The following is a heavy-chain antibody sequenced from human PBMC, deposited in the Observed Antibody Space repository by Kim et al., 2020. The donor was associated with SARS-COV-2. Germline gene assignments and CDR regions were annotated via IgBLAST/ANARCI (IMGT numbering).Heavy chain of an antibody. V-gene: IGHV3-21*01. Sequence: GGSLRLSCAASGFTFSSYSMNWVRQAPGKGLEWVSSISSSSSYIYYADSVKGRFTISRDNAKNSLYLQMNSLRAEDTAVYYCASAPDYYDSSGYGDYWGQGTLVTVSS. CDR2: ISSSSSYI. D-gene: IGHD3-22*01. CDR1: GFTFSSYS. J-gene: IGHJ4*02. CDR3: ASAPDYYDSSGYGDY.